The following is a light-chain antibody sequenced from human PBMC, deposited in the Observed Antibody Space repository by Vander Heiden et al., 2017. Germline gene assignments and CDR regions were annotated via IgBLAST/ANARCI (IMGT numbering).Light chain of an antibody. CDR1: SSDVGSYNL. CDR2: EVS. J-gene: IGLJ2*01. V-gene: IGLV2-23*02. CDR3: CSYAGSSTHVV. Sequence: QSALTQPASVSGSPGQSITISCPGTSSDVGSYNLVSWYQQHPGKAPKLMIYEVSKRPSGVSNRFSGSKSGNTASLTISGLQAEDEAEYYCCSYAGSSTHVVFGGGTKLTVL.